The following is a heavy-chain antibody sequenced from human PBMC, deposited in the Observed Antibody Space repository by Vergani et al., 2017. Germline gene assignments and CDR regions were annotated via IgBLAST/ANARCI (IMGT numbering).Heavy chain of an antibody. CDR1: GGSISSCGYY. V-gene: IGHV4-31*03. CDR3: ARDIRSIAH. D-gene: IGHD4-17*01. Sequence: QVQLQESGPGLVKPSQTLSLTCTVSGGSISSCGYYWSGLRQHPGKGLEWIVYIYYSGSTYYNPSLKSRVTISVDTSKNQFFLKLSSVTAADTGVYYCARDIRSIAHWGQGTLVTVSS. J-gene: IGHJ1*01. CDR2: IYYSGST.